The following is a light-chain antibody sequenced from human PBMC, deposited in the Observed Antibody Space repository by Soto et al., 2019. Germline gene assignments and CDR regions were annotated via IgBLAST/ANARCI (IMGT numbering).Light chain of an antibody. CDR3: QQFNAYPLT. CDR1: QGISDY. J-gene: IGKJ4*01. CDR2: GAS. Sequence: DIQLTQSPSFLSASVGDRVTISCRASQGISDYLAWYQQKPGKAPKLLIYGASTLQSGVPSRFSASASGTEFTLTISSLQPEDFATYFYQQFNAYPLTFGGGTKLEIK. V-gene: IGKV1-9*01.